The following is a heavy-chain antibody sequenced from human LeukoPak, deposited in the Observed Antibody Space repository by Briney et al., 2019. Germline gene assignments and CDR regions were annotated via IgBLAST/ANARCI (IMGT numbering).Heavy chain of an antibody. J-gene: IGHJ4*02. CDR2: FSSGAST. D-gene: IGHD3-22*01. CDR3: AKQRVSNGYYYFDY. Sequence: PGGSLRLSCAASGFTISSYAMSWVRQAPGKGLEWVSSFSSGASTDYADSVKGRFTTSRDNPKNTVYLQMNSLRAEDTAVYYCAKQRVSNGYYYFDYWGQGTLVTVSS. V-gene: IGHV3-23*01. CDR1: GFTISSYA.